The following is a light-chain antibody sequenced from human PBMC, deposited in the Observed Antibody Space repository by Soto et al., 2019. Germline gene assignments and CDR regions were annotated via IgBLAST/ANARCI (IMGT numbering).Light chain of an antibody. CDR3: QQYSTYTPRT. Sequence: DIQITQSPSSLSASVGDRVTITCLASQSISSYLNWYQQKPGKAPKLLIYAASSLQSGVPSRFSGSGSGTEFTLTIRSLQPDDFATYYCQQYSTYTPRTCGQGTKGDIK. V-gene: IGKV1-39*01. J-gene: IGKJ1*01. CDR1: QSISSY. CDR2: AAS.